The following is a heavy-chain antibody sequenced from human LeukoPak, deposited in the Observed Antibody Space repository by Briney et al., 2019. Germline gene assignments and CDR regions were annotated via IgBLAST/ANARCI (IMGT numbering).Heavy chain of an antibody. CDR3: ARVSSMLRGPLVIYYFDF. Sequence: GGSLRLSCAASDFNFITYAMSWVCQAPGKGLEWVSIISGGGDVTHYADSVKGRFTISRDNSKNTLYLQMNSLRVEDTAVYYCARVSSMLRGPLVIYYFDFWGQGTLVTVSS. J-gene: IGHJ4*02. CDR2: ISGGGDVT. CDR1: DFNFITYA. D-gene: IGHD3-10*01. V-gene: IGHV3-23*01.